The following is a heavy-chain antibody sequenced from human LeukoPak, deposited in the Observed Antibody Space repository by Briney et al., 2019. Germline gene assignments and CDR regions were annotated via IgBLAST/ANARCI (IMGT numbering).Heavy chain of an antibody. CDR3: ARAVRTYYDFWSGYSLDAFDI. CDR1: GGSISSHY. D-gene: IGHD3-3*01. J-gene: IGHJ3*02. V-gene: IGHV4-59*11. Sequence: SETLSLTCTVSGGSISSHYWSWIRQPPGKGLEWIGYIYYSGSTNYNPSLKSRVTISVDTSKNQFSLKLSSVTAADTAVYYCARAVRTYYDFWSGYSLDAFDIWGQGTMVTISS. CDR2: IYYSGST.